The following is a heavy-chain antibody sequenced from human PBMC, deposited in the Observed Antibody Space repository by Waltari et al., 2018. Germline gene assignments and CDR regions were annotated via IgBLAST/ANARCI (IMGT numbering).Heavy chain of an antibody. CDR3: ARDGRPYGGPNWFDP. J-gene: IGHJ5*02. D-gene: IGHD3-10*01. CDR2: ISGNGDSI. V-gene: IGHV3-64*07. Sequence: EVQLVESGGGLVQPGGSLRLSCTASGFSFSSSAMHWVRQAPGKGFECFSAISGNGDSIYYADSVKGRFTISRDNSKNMLYLQMGSLRAEDMAVYYCARDGRPYGGPNWFDPWGQGTLVTVSS. CDR1: GFSFSSSA.